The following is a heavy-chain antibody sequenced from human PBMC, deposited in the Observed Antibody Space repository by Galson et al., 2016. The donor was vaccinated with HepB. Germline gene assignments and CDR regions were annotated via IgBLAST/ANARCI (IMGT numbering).Heavy chain of an antibody. CDR1: GFTFSIYA. V-gene: IGHV3-23*01. CDR2: ITGTGGNT. Sequence: SLRLSCAASGFTFSIYAMSWVRQAPGKGLEWVSAITGTGGNTYYADSVKGRFTISRDNSKNTLYLQMISLRAEDTAVYYCAKEGEDYGYWGQGTLVTVSS. CDR3: AKEGEDYGY. J-gene: IGHJ4*02. D-gene: IGHD4/OR15-4a*01.